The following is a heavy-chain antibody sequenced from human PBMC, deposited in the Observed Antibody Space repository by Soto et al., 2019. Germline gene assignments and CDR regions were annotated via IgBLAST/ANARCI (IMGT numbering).Heavy chain of an antibody. V-gene: IGHV3-30*18. D-gene: IGHD3-10*01. CDR3: AKDYFRRGPHSFDY. CDR2: ISYDGSNK. J-gene: IGHJ4*02. CDR1: GFTFSSYG. Sequence: GGSLRLSCAASGFTFSSYGMHWVRQAPGKGLEWVAVISYDGSNKYYADSVKGRFTISRDNSKDTLYLQMNSLRDEDTAVYYCAKDYFRRGPHSFDYWGQGTMVTVSS.